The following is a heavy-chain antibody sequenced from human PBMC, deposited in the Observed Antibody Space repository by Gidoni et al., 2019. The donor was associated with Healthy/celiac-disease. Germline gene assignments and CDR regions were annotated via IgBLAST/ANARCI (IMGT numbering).Heavy chain of an antibody. Sequence: QVQLVQSGAAVKKPGASVKVSCKAYVYTFPGYYMHWVRQDPGPGLEWMGWINPNSGGTNYAQKFQGWVTMTRDTSISTAYMELSRLRSDDTAVYYCARDSGAAAGNYYGMDVWGQGTTVTVSS. CDR3: ARDSGAAAGNYYGMDV. CDR2: INPNSGGT. CDR1: VYTFPGYY. D-gene: IGHD6-13*01. J-gene: IGHJ6*02. V-gene: IGHV1-2*04.